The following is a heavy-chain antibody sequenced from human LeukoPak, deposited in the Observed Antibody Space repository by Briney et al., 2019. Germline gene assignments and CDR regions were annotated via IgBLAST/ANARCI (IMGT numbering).Heavy chain of an antibody. CDR2: IWYDGSNK. CDR1: GFTFSSYG. CDR3: ANLYYDSSGLLGSVRRRLDV. D-gene: IGHD3-22*01. J-gene: IGHJ6*04. V-gene: IGHV3-33*06. Sequence: GGSLRLSCAASGFTFSSYGMHWVRQAPGKGLEWVAVIWYDGSNKYYADSVEGRFTISRDNSKNTLYLQMNSLRAEETAVYYCANLYYDSSGLLGSVRRRLDVWGKGTTVTVSS.